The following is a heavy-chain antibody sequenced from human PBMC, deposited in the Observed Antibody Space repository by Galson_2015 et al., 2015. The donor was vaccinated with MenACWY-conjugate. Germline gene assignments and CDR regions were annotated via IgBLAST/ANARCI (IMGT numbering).Heavy chain of an antibody. CDR3: AAEVPQGVISFDP. D-gene: IGHD3-10*01. CDR2: IIVGSGRT. V-gene: IGHV1-58*01. J-gene: IGHJ5*02. CDR1: GFSFSSSA. Sequence: SVKVSCKASGFSFSSSAVQWVRQPRGQRLEWIGWIIVGSGRTKYAQKFRERVTLTRDMSTSTAYMELSSLTSEDTAVYYCAAEVPQGVISFDPWGQGTLVTVSS.